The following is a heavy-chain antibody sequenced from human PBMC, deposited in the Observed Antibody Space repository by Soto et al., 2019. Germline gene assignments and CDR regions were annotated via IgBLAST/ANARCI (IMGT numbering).Heavy chain of an antibody. D-gene: IGHD1-1*01. CDR3: ARIHWRQSILDQ. J-gene: IGHJ4*02. V-gene: IGHV4-30-2*01. CDR2: VTHRGTA. Sequence: QVHLQESGSGLVKPAQTLSLTCSVSGGSINSGAFSLSWIRQPPGKGLQWIGYVTHRGTAYSIPSLSGRLILSVASSKTQCSLKLTSVTAADSDVYYCARIHWRQSILDQWGQGTPVNVSS. CDR1: GGSINSGAFS.